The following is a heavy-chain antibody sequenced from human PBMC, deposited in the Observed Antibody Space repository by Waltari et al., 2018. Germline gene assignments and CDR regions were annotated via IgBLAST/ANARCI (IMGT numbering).Heavy chain of an antibody. CDR3: ARDRPRFWSGKPPSKGGMDV. CDR2: IWYDGSNK. J-gene: IGHJ6*02. V-gene: IGHV3-33*01. Sequence: QVQLVESGGGVVQPGRSLRLSCAASGFTFSSYGMHWVRQAPGKGLEWVAVIWYDGSNKYYADSVKGRFTISRDNSKNTLYLQMNSLRAEDTAVYYCARDRPRFWSGKPPSKGGMDVWGQGTTVTVSS. D-gene: IGHD3-3*01. CDR1: GFTFSSYG.